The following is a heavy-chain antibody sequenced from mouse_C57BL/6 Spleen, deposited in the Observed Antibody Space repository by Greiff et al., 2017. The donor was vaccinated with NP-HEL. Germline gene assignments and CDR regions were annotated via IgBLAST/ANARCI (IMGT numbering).Heavy chain of an antibody. CDR1: GYTFTDYY. D-gene: IGHD2-3*01. CDR3: ARGYDGYSYYAMDY. V-gene: IGHV1-26*01. CDR2: INPNNGGT. J-gene: IGHJ4*01. Sequence: VQLQQSGPELVKPGASVKISCKASGYTFTDYYMNWVKQSHGKSLEWIGDINPNNGGTSYNQKFKGKATLTVDKSSSTAYMELRSLTSEDSAVYYCARGYDGYSYYAMDYWGQGTSVTVSS.